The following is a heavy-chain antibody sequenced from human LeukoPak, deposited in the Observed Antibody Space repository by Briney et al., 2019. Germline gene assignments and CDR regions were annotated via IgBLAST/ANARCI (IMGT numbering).Heavy chain of an antibody. CDR2: IVVGSGNT. Sequence: ASVKVSCKASGFTFTSSAMQWVRQARGQRLEWIGWIVVGSGNTNYAQKFQERVTITRDMSTSTAYMELSSLRSEDTAVYYCARDGLEMGRRWWELHYFDYWGQGTLVTVSS. D-gene: IGHD1-26*01. J-gene: IGHJ4*02. CDR1: GFTFTSSA. CDR3: ARDGLEMGRRWWELHYFDY. V-gene: IGHV1-58*02.